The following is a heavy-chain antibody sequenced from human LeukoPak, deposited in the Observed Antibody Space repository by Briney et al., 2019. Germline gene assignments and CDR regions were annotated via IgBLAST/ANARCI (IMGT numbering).Heavy chain of an antibody. CDR3: ARAWSGTQYYFDY. CDR1: GFTVSDSY. Sequence: GGSLRLSCAASGFTVSDSYMSWVRQAPGKGLEWVSVIYSGGSTYYADSVKGRFTISRDHSKNTLYLQMNSLKADDTAVYYCARAWSGTQYYFDYWGQGVLVTVSS. D-gene: IGHD3-3*01. CDR2: IYSGGST. V-gene: IGHV3-66*01. J-gene: IGHJ4*02.